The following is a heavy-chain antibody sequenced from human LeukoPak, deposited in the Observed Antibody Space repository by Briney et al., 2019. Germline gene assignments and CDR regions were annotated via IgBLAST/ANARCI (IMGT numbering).Heavy chain of an antibody. CDR3: ARAQGSGSYDAGGDY. CDR2: ISYDGSNK. J-gene: IGHJ4*02. D-gene: IGHD3-10*01. CDR1: GFTFSSYA. V-gene: IGHV3-30-3*01. Sequence: PGGSLRLSCAASGFTFSSYAMHWVRQAPGKGLEWVAVISYDGSNKYYADSVKGRFTISRDNSKNTLYLQMNSLRAEDTAVYYCARAQGSGSYDAGGDYWGQGTLVTVSS.